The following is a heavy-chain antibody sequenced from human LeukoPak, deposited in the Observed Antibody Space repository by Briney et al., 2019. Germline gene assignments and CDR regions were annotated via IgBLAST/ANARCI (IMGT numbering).Heavy chain of an antibody. J-gene: IGHJ4*02. CDR2: ISAYNGHT. Sequence: ASVKVSCKASGYTFTSYGMSWVRQAPGQGLEWMGWISAYNGHTNYAQKVQGRVTMTTDTSTSTAYMELRSLRSDDTAVYYCARVGSYCTSTSCFDYWGQGTLVTVSS. CDR1: GYTFTSYG. D-gene: IGHD2-2*01. V-gene: IGHV1-18*01. CDR3: ARVGSYCTSTSCFDY.